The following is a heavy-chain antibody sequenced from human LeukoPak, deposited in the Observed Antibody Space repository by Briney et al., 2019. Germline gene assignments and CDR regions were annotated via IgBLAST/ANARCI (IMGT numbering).Heavy chain of an antibody. CDR1: GYTFTSYG. CDR2: ISAYSGNT. CDR3: ARAFLPLLWFGEFKIGFDY. V-gene: IGHV1-18*01. J-gene: IGHJ4*02. Sequence: GASVKVSCKASGYTFTSYGISWVRQAPGQGLEWMGWISAYSGNTNYAQKLQGRVTMTTDTSTSTAYMELRSLRSDDTAVYYCARAFLPLLWFGEFKIGFDYWGQGTLVTVSS. D-gene: IGHD3-10*01.